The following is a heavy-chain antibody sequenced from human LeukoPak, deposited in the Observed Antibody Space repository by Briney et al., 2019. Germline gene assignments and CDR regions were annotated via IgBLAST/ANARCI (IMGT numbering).Heavy chain of an antibody. CDR1: GFTFSSYS. V-gene: IGHV3-21*01. Sequence: GGSLRLSCAASGFTFSSYSMNWVRQAPGKGLEWVSSISSSSSYIYYADSVKGRFTISRDNAKNSLYLQMNSLRAEDTAVYYCARDGSPDLITIFGVVIINWFDPWGQGTLVTVPS. CDR3: ARDGSPDLITIFGVVIINWFDP. D-gene: IGHD3-3*01. CDR2: ISSSSSYI. J-gene: IGHJ5*02.